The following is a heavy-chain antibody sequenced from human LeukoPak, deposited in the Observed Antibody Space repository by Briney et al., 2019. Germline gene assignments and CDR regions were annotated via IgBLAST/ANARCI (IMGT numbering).Heavy chain of an antibody. CDR3: ARDRRGYSYGSYYFDY. J-gene: IGHJ4*02. CDR1: GYTFTSYG. CDR2: ISAYNGNT. V-gene: IGHV1-18*04. Sequence: ASVKVSRKASGYTFTSYGISWVRQAPGQGLEWMGWISAYNGNTNYAQKLQGRVTMTTDTSTSTAYMELRSLRSDDTAVYYCARDRRGYSYGSYYFDYWGQGTLVTVSS. D-gene: IGHD5-18*01.